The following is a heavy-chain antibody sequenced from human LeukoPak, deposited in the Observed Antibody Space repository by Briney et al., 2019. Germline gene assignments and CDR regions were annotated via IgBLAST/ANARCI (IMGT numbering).Heavy chain of an antibody. CDR2: ISAGGSST. J-gene: IGHJ4*02. V-gene: IGHV3-23*01. CDR3: AKVLGGGYDYNDY. D-gene: IGHD5-12*01. Sequence: PGGSLRLSCAASGFTFDSYAMTWVRQAPGKGLEWVSAISAGGSSTYYSDSVRGRFTISRDNSKNTLYLQMNSLRAEDTAVYYCAKVLGGGYDYNDYWGQGTLVTVSS. CDR1: GFTFDSYA.